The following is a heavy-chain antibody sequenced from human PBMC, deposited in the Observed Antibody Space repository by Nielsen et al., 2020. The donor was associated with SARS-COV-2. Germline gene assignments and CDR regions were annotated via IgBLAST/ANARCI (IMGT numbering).Heavy chain of an antibody. CDR2: ISYDGSNK. CDR3: AKDWTAIVVVPSGGVDY. V-gene: IGHV3-30*18. D-gene: IGHD2-15*01. Sequence: GRSLRLSCAASGFTFSTYGMHWVRQAPGKGLEWVAAISYDGSNKYYVDSVKGRFTISRDNSKNTLYLQMSSPREEDTAVYYCAKDWTAIVVVPSGGVDYWGQGTLVTVSS. J-gene: IGHJ4*02. CDR1: GFTFSTYG.